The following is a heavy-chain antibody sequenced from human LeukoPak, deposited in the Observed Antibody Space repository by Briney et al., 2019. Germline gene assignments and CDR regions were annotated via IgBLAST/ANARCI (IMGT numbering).Heavy chain of an antibody. D-gene: IGHD1-26*01. CDR3: AREGIVRTYDQ. CDR1: GGSISSYY. Sequence: SETLSLTCTVSGGSISSYYWSWIRQPPGKGLEWIGYIYTSGSHNYNPSLKSRVTISIDTSKNQFSLRLSFVTAADTAVYYCAREGIVRTYDQWRQGTLVTVPS. J-gene: IGHJ4*02. V-gene: IGHV4-4*09. CDR2: IYTSGSH.